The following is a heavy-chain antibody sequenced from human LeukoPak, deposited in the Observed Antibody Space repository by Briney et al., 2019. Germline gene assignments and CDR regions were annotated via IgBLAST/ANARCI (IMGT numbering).Heavy chain of an antibody. CDR2: ISGNNNYI. J-gene: IGHJ4*02. Sequence: GGSLRLSCAASGLTFSSYSMNWVRQAPGKGLEWVSSISGNNNYIYYADSVGGRFTISRDNARDSLFLQMDSLRAEDTAVYYCARDPHNPGPIDYWGQGTLVTVSS. CDR1: GLTFSSYS. V-gene: IGHV3-21*01. CDR3: ARDPHNPGPIDY.